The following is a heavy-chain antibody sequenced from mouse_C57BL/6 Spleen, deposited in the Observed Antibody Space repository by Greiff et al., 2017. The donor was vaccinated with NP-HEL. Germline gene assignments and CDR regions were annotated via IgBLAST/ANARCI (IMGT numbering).Heavy chain of an antibody. CDR2: ISYSGST. J-gene: IGHJ4*01. D-gene: IGHD1-1*01. V-gene: IGHV3-8*01. CDR3: ARFPQMGSSYGAMDY. CDR1: GYSITSDY. Sequence: VQLKESGPGLAKPSQTLSLTCSVTGYSITSDYWNWIRKFPGNKLEYMGYISYSGSTYYNPSLKSRISITRDTSKNQYYLQLNSVTTEDTATDYCARFPQMGSSYGAMDYWGQGTSVTVSS.